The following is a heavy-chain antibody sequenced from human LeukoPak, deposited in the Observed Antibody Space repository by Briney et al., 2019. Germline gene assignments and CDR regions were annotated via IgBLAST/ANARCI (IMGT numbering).Heavy chain of an antibody. Sequence: WASVKVSCKASGYTFTSYGISWVRQAPGQGLEWMGWISAYNGNTNYAQKLQGRVTMTTDTSTSTAYMELRSLRSDDTAVYYCAREAYTLWLLAPFDYWGQGTLVTVSS. CDR1: GYTFTSYG. D-gene: IGHD5-18*01. CDR3: AREAYTLWLLAPFDY. V-gene: IGHV1-18*01. J-gene: IGHJ4*02. CDR2: ISAYNGNT.